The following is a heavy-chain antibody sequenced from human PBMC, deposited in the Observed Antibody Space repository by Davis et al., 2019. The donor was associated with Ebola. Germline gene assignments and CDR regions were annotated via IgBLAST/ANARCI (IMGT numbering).Heavy chain of an antibody. Sequence: GESLKISCAASGFTFTKAWMSWVRQAPGKGPERVGRIKSKSDGGTTDFAAPVKGKFSISRDDSKNTVFLQMNTLKTEDTAVYYCTTERWRVTGSFMKYYYPMDVWGKGTTVTVSS. J-gene: IGHJ6*04. D-gene: IGHD3-10*01. CDR2: IKSKSDGGTT. CDR3: TTERWRVTGSFMKYYYPMDV. CDR1: GFTFTKAW. V-gene: IGHV3-15*01.